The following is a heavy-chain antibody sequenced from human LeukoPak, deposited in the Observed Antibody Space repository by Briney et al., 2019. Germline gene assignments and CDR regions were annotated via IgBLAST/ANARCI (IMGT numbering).Heavy chain of an antibody. CDR3: ARGRRGAPYYYDSSGYSHYYFDY. D-gene: IGHD3-22*01. CDR1: GGSFSGYY. CDR2: INHSGST. Sequence: TSETLSLICAVYGGSFSGYYWSWIRQPPGKGLEWIGEINHSGSTNYNPSLKSRVTISVDTSKNQFSLKLSSVTAADTAVYYCARGRRGAPYYYDSSGYSHYYFDYWGQGTLVTVSS. J-gene: IGHJ4*02. V-gene: IGHV4-34*01.